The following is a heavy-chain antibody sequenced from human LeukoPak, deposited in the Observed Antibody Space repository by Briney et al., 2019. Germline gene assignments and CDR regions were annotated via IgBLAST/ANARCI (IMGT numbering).Heavy chain of an antibody. V-gene: IGHV4-39*07. CDR3: ARVTGTTGEYYYYYYMDV. D-gene: IGHD1-7*01. CDR1: GGSISSSSYY. CDR2: IYYSGST. J-gene: IGHJ6*03. Sequence: SETLSLTCTVSGGSISSSSYYWGWIRQPPGKGLEWIGSIYYSGSTYYNPSLKSRVTISVDTSKNQFSLKLSSVTDADTAVYYCARVTGTTGEYYYYYYMDVWGKGTTVTVSS.